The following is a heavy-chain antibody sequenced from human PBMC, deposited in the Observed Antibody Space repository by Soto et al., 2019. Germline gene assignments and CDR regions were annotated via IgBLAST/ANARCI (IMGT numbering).Heavy chain of an antibody. Sequence: QVQLVQSGAEAKKPGSSVKVSCKASGGTFSSYAISWVRQAPGQGLEWMGGIIPIFGTANYAQKFQGRVTITADESTSTAYMELSSLRSEDTAVYYCAITSYYDILPGQGQFDYWGQGPLVTVSS. CDR3: AITSYYDILPGQGQFDY. CDR2: IIPIFGTA. CDR1: GGTFSSYA. D-gene: IGHD3-9*01. V-gene: IGHV1-69*01. J-gene: IGHJ4*02.